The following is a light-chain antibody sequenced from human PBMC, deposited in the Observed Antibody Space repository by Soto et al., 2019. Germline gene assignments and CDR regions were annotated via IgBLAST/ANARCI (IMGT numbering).Light chain of an antibody. V-gene: IGKV3-11*01. CDR3: HQRYTWPPLP. CDR1: QSVENY. Sequence: EIVLTQSPATLSLSPGERATLSCRASQSVENYLAWFQQKRGQAPRLLIYDTSNRAAGIPDRFSGSGSGTEFTLTISSLEPEDFSVYNCHQRYTWPPLPFGGGTKVEIK. J-gene: IGKJ4*01. CDR2: DTS.